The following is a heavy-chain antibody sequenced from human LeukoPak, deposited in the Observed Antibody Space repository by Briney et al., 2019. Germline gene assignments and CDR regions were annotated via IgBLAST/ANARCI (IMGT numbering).Heavy chain of an antibody. CDR2: MYYSGST. CDR3: ARQPPPGSSWYHNYYYGMDV. V-gene: IGHV4-39*01. CDR1: GGSISSDSYY. D-gene: IGHD6-13*01. J-gene: IGHJ6*02. Sequence: SETLSLTCTVSGGSISSDSYYWSWIRQPPGKGLEWIGDMYYSGSTYYNPSLKSRVTISVDTSKNQFSLKLSSVTAADTAVYYCARQPPPGSSWYHNYYYGMDVWGQGTTVTVSS.